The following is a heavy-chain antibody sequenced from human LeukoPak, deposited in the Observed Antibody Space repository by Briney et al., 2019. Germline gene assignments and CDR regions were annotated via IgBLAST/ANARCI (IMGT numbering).Heavy chain of an antibody. CDR3: AKDGIGGIYYDSSGYFDY. CDR1: GFTFNNYA. CDR2: ISGSGGST. Sequence: GGSLRLSCAASGFTFNNYAMSWVRQAPGKGLEWVSAISGSGGSTYYADPLKGRFTISRDNSKNTLYLQMNSLRAEDTALYYCAKDGIGGIYYDSSGYFDYWGQGTLVTVPS. V-gene: IGHV3-23*01. D-gene: IGHD3-22*01. J-gene: IGHJ4*02.